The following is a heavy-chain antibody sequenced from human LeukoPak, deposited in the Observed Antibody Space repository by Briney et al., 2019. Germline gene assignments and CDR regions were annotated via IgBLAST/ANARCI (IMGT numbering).Heavy chain of an antibody. CDR3: AKDALRPCSSTSCYYYGMDV. CDR1: GFTFSSYA. V-gene: IGHV3-23*01. Sequence: PGGSLRLSCAASGFTFSSYAMSWVRQAPGKGLEWVSAISGSGGSTYYADSVKGRFTISRDNSKNTLYLQMNSLRAEDTAVYYCAKDALRPCSSTSCYYYGMDVWGKGTTVTVSS. D-gene: IGHD2-2*01. J-gene: IGHJ6*04. CDR2: ISGSGGST.